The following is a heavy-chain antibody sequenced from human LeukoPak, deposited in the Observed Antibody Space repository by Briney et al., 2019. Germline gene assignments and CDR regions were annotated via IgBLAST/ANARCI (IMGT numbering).Heavy chain of an antibody. CDR1: GGSISSGGYY. CDR2: IYYSGST. D-gene: IGHD3-3*01. V-gene: IGHV4-31*03. Sequence: SQTLSPTCTVSGGSISSGGYYWSWIRQHPGKGLEWIGYIYYSGSTYYNPSLKSRVTISVDTSKNQFSLKLSSVTAADTAVYYCAAQGVPYYDFWSGYQNWFDPWGQGTLVTVSS. J-gene: IGHJ5*02. CDR3: AAQGVPYYDFWSGYQNWFDP.